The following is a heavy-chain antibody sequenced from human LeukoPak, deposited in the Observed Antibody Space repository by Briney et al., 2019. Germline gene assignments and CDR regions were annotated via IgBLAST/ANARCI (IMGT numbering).Heavy chain of an antibody. CDR2: MNPNSGNT. Sequence: GASVKVSCKAPGYTFTSYDINWVRQATGQGLEWMGWMNPNSGNTGYAQKFQGRVTITRNTSISTAYMELSSLRSEDTAVYYCARGEYDFWSGYRVDYWGQGTLVTVSS. D-gene: IGHD3-3*01. CDR3: ARGEYDFWSGYRVDY. V-gene: IGHV1-8*03. CDR1: GYTFTSYD. J-gene: IGHJ4*02.